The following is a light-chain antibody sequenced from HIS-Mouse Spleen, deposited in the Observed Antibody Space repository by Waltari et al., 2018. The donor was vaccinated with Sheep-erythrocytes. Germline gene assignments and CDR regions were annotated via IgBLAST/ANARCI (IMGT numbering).Light chain of an antibody. J-gene: IGLJ3*02. CDR3: CSYAGSSTPWV. Sequence: QSALTQPASVSGSPGQSITISCTGTSSDVGSYNLVSWYQQHPGKAPKLRIYEGSKRPLGVSNRFSGSKAGNTASLTISGLQAEDEADYYCCSYAGSSTPWVFGGGTKLTVL. CDR1: SSDVGSYNL. CDR2: EGS. V-gene: IGLV2-23*01.